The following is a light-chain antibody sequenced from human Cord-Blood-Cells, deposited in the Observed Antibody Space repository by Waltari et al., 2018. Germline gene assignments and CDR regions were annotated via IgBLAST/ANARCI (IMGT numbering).Light chain of an antibody. J-gene: IGLJ3*02. V-gene: IGLV2-14*01. Sequence: QSALTQPASVSGSPGQSITISCTGTSSDVGGYNYVPWYQQHPGKAPKLMIYEVSNRPSGVSSRCSGSKSGNTASLTISGLQAEDEADYYCSSYTSSSTRVFGGGTKLTVL. CDR1: SSDVGGYNY. CDR3: SSYTSSSTRV. CDR2: EVS.